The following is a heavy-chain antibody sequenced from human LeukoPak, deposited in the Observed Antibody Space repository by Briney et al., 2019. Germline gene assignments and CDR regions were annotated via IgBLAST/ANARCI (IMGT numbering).Heavy chain of an antibody. CDR2: INQHETEK. V-gene: IGHV3-7*01. D-gene: IGHD3-10*01. CDR1: GFAFSSYW. J-gene: IGHJ4*02. Sequence: GGSLRLACAASGFAFSSYWMSWVRQAPGEGLEWVANINQHETEKFYVDSVKGRFTISRDNAKNTLFLQMNRLTSEDTGVYYCARDGGGFAYWGQGTLVTVS. CDR3: ARDGGGFAY.